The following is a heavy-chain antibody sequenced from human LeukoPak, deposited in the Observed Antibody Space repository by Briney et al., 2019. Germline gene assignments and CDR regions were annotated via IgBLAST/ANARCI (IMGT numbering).Heavy chain of an antibody. CDR2: IYYSGYT. D-gene: IGHD3-10*01. V-gene: IGHV4-39*01. CDR3: AKHYMGSSYNRGLDS. Sequence: SETLSLTCTVSGGSISSGSYYWSWIRQPAGKGLEWIGSIYYSGYTYYNPSLESRVTISIDTSKNQFSLKLSSVTAADTAIYYCAKHYMGSSYNRGLDSWGQGTLVTVSS. CDR1: GGSISSGSYY. J-gene: IGHJ4*02.